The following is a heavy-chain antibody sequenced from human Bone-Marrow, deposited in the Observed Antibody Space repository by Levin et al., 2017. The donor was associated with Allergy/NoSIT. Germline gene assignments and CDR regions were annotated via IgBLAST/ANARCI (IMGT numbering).Heavy chain of an antibody. D-gene: IGHD1-26*01. CDR1: GYTFTSHW. J-gene: IGHJ5*02. CDR3: ARDNSVRDSAWWFDP. Sequence: GASVKVSCKASGYTFTSHWMHWVRQAPGQGLEWMGVINPTGRSSTYAQKFQGRVTMTRDTSTSTDYMELSSLRSEDTAVYYCARDNSVRDSAWWFDPWGQGTLVTVSS. CDR2: INPTGRSS. V-gene: IGHV1-46*01.